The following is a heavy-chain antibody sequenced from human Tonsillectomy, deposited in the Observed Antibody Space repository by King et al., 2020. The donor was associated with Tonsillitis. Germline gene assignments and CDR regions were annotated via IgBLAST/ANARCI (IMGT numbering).Heavy chain of an antibody. J-gene: IGHJ4*02. V-gene: IGHV2-5*05. CDR1: GFSLTTSGVG. D-gene: IGHD2-15*01. Sequence: ITLKESGPTLVKPTQTLTLTCTFSGFSLTTSGVGVDWIRQPPGKALEWLAIIYWDDDMRYGPSLKNKLTITKDTSKNQVVLTMTNMDPVDTATYYCAHSTRASRCSGGSCYSVYYWGQGTLVTVSS. CDR3: AHSTRASRCSGGSCYSVYY. CDR2: IYWDDDM.